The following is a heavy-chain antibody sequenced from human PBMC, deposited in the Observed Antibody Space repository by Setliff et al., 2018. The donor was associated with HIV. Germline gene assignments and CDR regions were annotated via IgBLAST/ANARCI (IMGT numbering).Heavy chain of an antibody. CDR3: ARVGKAVAGKQPPFHYMDV. CDR2: INHSGST. CDR1: GGSFSGYY. V-gene: IGHV4-34*01. J-gene: IGHJ6*03. Sequence: SETLSLTCAVYGGSFSGYYWSWIRQPPGKGLEWIGEINHSGSTNYNPSLKSRVTISVDTSKNQFSLKLSSVTAADTAVYYCARVGKAVAGKQPPFHYMDVWGKGTTVTVSS. D-gene: IGHD6-19*01.